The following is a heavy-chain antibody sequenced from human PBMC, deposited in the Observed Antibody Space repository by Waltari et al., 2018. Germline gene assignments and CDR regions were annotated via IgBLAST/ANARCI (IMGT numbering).Heavy chain of an antibody. CDR1: GYTFTGYY. Sequence: QVQLVQSGAEVKKPGASVTVSCTASGYTFTGYYMPWERQAPGQGLEWMGRINPNSGGTNYAQKFQGRVTMTRDMSISTAYMELSRLRSDDTAVYYCAGHDYGDYATFDYWGQGTLVTVSS. J-gene: IGHJ4*02. V-gene: IGHV1-2*06. CDR3: AGHDYGDYATFDY. CDR2: INPNSGGT. D-gene: IGHD4-17*01.